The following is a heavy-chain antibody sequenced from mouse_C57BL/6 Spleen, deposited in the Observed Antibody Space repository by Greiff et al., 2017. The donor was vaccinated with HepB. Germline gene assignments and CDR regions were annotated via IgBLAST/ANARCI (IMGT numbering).Heavy chain of an antibody. J-gene: IGHJ2*01. D-gene: IGHD4-1*01. CDR2: INPSTGGT. V-gene: IGHV1-42*01. CDR1: GYSFTGYY. CDR3: ARTGYCDY. Sequence: VQLQQSGPELVKPGASVKISCKASGYSFTGYYMNWVKQSPEQSLEWIGEINPSTGGTTYNQKFKAKATLTVDKSSSTAYMQLKSLTSEDSAVYYCARTGYCDYWGQGTTLTVSS.